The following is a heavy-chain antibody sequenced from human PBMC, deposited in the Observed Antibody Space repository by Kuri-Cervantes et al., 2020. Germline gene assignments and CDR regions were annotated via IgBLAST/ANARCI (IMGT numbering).Heavy chain of an antibody. D-gene: IGHD1-7*01. CDR1: GFTFSDYC. J-gene: IGHJ4*02. CDR2: ISSSGSTI. Sequence: GESLKISCAASGFTFSDYCMSWIRQAPGKGLEWVSYISSSGSTIYYADSVKGRFTISRDNAKNSLYLQMNSLRAEDTAVYYCATAPLSGTTLSLFDYWGQGTLVTVSS. CDR3: ATAPLSGTTLSLFDY. V-gene: IGHV3-11*01.